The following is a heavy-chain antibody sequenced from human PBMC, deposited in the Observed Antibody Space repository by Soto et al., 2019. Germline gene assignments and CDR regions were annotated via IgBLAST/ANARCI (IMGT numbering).Heavy chain of an antibody. CDR1: GFTFSSYA. D-gene: IGHD2-15*01. J-gene: IGHJ3*02. V-gene: IGHV3-23*01. CDR3: AKGGYYSLFDI. Sequence: GGSLRLSCAASGFTFSSYAISWVRQTPEKGLEWVSGISVSGGRTYYADSVKGRFTISRDNSNNTLSLQMHSLRVEDTAVYFCAKGGYYSLFDIWGQGTMVTVSS. CDR2: ISVSGGRT.